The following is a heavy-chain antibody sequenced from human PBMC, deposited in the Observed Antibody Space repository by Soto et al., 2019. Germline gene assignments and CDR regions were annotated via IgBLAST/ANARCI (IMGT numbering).Heavy chain of an antibody. CDR2: IYHSGST. D-gene: IGHD2-2*01. J-gene: IGHJ6*02. Sequence: QVQLQESGPGLVKPSGTLSLTCAVSGGSISSSNWWSWVRQPPGKGLEWIGEIYHSGSTNYNPSLXXRXXISVDKSKNQFSLKRSSVTAADTAVYYCARVVGGYYYGMDVWGQGTTVTVSS. CDR1: GGSISSSNW. V-gene: IGHV4-4*02. CDR3: ARVVGGYYYGMDV.